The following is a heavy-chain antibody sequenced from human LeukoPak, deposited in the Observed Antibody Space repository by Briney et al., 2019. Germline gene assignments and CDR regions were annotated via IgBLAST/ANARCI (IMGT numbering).Heavy chain of an antibody. J-gene: IGHJ1*01. D-gene: IGHD2-21*02. V-gene: IGHV3-30*04. CDR1: GFTFSSYA. CDR3: ARSGVTATPGEYFQH. Sequence: PGGSLRLSCAASGFTFSSYAMHWVRQAPGKGLEWVAVISYDGSNKYYADSVKGRFTISRDNSKNTLYLQMNSLRAEDTAVYYCARSGVTATPGEYFQHWGQGTLVTVSS. CDR2: ISYDGSNK.